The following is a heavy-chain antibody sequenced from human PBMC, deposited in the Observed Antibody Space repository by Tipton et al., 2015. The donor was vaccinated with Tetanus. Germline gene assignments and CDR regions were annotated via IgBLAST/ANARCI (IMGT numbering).Heavy chain of an antibody. CDR3: ARGGSYSYGPRGFDL. V-gene: IGHV4-30-2*01. J-gene: IGHJ2*01. D-gene: IGHD5-18*01. CDR1: GVSIRNGGYS. CDR2: TYHTGGT. Sequence: TLSLTCAVSGVSIRNGGYSWNWIRQPAGKGLEWIGYTYHTGGTYYNPSLKSRVTISVDTPKNQFSLKLTSLTVADTAVYYCARGGSYSYGPRGFDLWGRGTLVTVSS.